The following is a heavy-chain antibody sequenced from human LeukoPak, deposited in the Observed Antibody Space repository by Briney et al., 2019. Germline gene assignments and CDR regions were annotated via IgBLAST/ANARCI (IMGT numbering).Heavy chain of an antibody. D-gene: IGHD3-22*01. CDR3: ARDLYRIVVVPHYFDY. J-gene: IGHJ4*02. CDR1: GFTFSSYA. CDR2: ISGSGGST. Sequence: GGSLRLSCAASGFTFSSYAMSWVRQAPGKGLEWVSAISGSGGSTYYADSVKGRFTISRDNSKNTLYLQMNSLRAEDTAVYYCARDLYRIVVVPHYFDYWGQGTLVTVSS. V-gene: IGHV3-23*01.